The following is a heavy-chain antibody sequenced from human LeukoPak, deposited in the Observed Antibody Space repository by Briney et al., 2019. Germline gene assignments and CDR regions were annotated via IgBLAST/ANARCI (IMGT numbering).Heavy chain of an antibody. CDR1: GFTFSSYG. V-gene: IGHV3-23*01. J-gene: IGHJ4*02. CDR2: ISGSGGST. CDR3: AKDFLAYMVRGVYFDY. Sequence: GGSLRLSCAASGFTFSSYGMSWVRQAPGKGLEWVSAISGSGGSTYYADSVKGRFTISRDNSKNTLYLQMNSLRAEDTAVYYCAKDFLAYMVRGVYFDYWGQGTLVTVSS. D-gene: IGHD3-10*01.